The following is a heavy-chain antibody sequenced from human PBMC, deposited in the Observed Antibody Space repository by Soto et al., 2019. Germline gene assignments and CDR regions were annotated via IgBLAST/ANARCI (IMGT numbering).Heavy chain of an antibody. CDR2: IWYDGSNK. D-gene: IGHD3-10*01. V-gene: IGHV3-33*01. CDR3: ARGFAGYGSGLQGDY. Sequence: QVQLVESGGGVVQPGRSLRLSCAASGFTFSSYGMHWVRQAPGKGLEWVAVIWYDGSNKYYADSVKGRFTISRDNSKNTLYLQMNSLRAEDTVVYYCARGFAGYGSGLQGDYWGQGTLVTVSS. CDR1: GFTFSSYG. J-gene: IGHJ4*02.